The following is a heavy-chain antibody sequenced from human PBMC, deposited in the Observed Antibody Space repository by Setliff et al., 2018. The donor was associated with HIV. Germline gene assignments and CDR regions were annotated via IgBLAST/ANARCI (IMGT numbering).Heavy chain of an antibody. CDR3: ARDQRGGWYYMDV. J-gene: IGHJ6*03. V-gene: IGHV4-59*02. D-gene: IGHD6-19*01. CDR1: GGSVINYL. CDR2: IYDSGIT. Sequence: SETLSLTCSVSGGSVINYLWHWFRQPPGKGLEWIGYIYDSGITDHNPSLEGRLTMSVDTSKNQVSLRLKSVTTADTAVYYCARDQRGGWYYMDVWGKGTTVTVSS.